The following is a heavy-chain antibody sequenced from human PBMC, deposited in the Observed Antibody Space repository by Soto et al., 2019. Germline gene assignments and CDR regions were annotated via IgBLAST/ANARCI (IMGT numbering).Heavy chain of an antibody. CDR2: LNPNGGFT. D-gene: IGHD6-13*01. V-gene: IGHV1-46*01. J-gene: IGHJ5*02. CDR3: ARTSPGIAAAGRDP. CDR1: GYSFTTYY. Sequence: ASVKVSCKASGYSFTTYYMQWVRQAPGQGLEWMGILNPNGGFTNCAQKFQGRVTITADESTSTAYMELSSLRSEDTAVYYCARTSPGIAAAGRDPWGQGTLVTVSS.